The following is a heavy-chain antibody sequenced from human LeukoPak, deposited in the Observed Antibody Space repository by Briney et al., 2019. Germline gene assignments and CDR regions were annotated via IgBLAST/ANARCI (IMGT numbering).Heavy chain of an antibody. CDR1: GFTFSTYG. J-gene: IGHJ6*02. Sequence: GGSLRLSCEAYGFTFSTYGMHWVRQAPGKGLEWVAVIWYDGSNKNYADSVKGRFTISRDNSKNSLYLQMNSLRAEDTAVYYCAKDKWEAGYYYYGMDVWGQGTTVTVSS. D-gene: IGHD1-26*01. CDR3: AKDKWEAGYYYYGMDV. V-gene: IGHV3-33*06. CDR2: IWYDGSNK.